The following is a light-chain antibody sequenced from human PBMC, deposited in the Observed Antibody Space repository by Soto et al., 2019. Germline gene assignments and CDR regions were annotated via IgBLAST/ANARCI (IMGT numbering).Light chain of an antibody. J-gene: IGKJ4*01. CDR1: QTISTW. CDR3: RQYSTFPLT. V-gene: IGKV1-5*03. Sequence: DIQMTQSPSTLSASVGDRVTISCLASQTISTWLAWYQQKPGKAPNLLIYKASSLESGVPSRFSGSGSGTEFTLTISSLQPDDFATYYCRQYSTFPLTFGGGTKVDIK. CDR2: KAS.